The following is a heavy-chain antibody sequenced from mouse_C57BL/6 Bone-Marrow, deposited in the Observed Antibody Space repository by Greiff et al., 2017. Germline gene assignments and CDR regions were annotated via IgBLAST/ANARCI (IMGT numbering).Heavy chain of an antibody. V-gene: IGHV5-4*01. D-gene: IGHD2-5*01. CDR3: ARDKGYSNYDY. J-gene: IGHJ2*01. CDR2: ISDGGSYT. Sequence: EVKLVASGGGLVKPGGSLKLSCAASGFTFSSYAMSWVRQTPEKRLEWVATISDGGSYTYYPDNVKGRFTISRDNAKNNLYLQMSHLKSEDTAMYYCARDKGYSNYDYWGQGTTLTVSS. CDR1: GFTFSSYA.